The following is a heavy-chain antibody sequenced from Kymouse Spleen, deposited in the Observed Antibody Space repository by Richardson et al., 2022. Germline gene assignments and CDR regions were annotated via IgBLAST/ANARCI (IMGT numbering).Heavy chain of an antibody. CDR1: GFTFSSYW. J-gene: IGHJ6*02. CDR2: IKQDGSEK. D-gene: IGHD6-13*01. Sequence: EVQLVESGGGLVQPGGSLRLSCAASGFTFSSYWMSWVRQAPGKGLEWVANIKQDGSEKYYVDSVKGRFTISRDNAKNSLYLQMNSLRAEDTAVYYCARKRPGAAAPMDVWGQGTTVTVSS. V-gene: IGHV3-7*01. CDR3: ARKRPGAAAPMDV.